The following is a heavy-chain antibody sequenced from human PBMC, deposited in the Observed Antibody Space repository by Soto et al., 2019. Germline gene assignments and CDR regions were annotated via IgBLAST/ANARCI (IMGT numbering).Heavy chain of an antibody. Sequence: SVKVSCKASGGTFSSYAISWVRQAPGQGLEWMGGIIHIFGTANYAQKFRGRVTITADKSTSTAYMELSRLRSEDTAVYYCARSTETTMIAHFDYWGQGTLVTVSS. CDR1: GGTFSSYA. CDR2: IIHIFGTA. J-gene: IGHJ4*02. V-gene: IGHV1-69*06. D-gene: IGHD3-22*01. CDR3: ARSTETTMIAHFDY.